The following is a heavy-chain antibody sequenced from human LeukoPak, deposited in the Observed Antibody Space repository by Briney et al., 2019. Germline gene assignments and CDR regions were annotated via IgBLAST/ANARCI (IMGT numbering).Heavy chain of an antibody. J-gene: IGHJ4*02. CDR1: GGSISNRY. D-gene: IGHD7-27*01. V-gene: IGHV4-59*11. CDR3: ARGGNWGGSLGGFDY. CDR2: IYYSGST. Sequence: SETLSLTCTVSGGSISNRYWSWIRQPPGKGLEWIGYIYYSGSTNYTPSLKSRVTISVDTSKNQFSLKLSSVTAADTAVYYCARGGNWGGSLGGFDYWGQGTLVTVSS.